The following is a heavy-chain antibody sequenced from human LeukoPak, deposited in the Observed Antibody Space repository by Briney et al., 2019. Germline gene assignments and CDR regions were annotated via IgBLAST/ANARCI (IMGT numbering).Heavy chain of an antibody. Sequence: GGSLRLSCSASGVAFNTYSMNWVRQAPGKGLEWVSYISLSSTSIYYANSVEGRFTVSRDNAKNSLTLQMNSLREEDTAVYYCTRGHGSLDYWGQGALVTVSS. CDR3: TRGHGSLDY. CDR1: GVAFNTYS. V-gene: IGHV3-48*02. CDR2: ISLSSTSI. J-gene: IGHJ4*02.